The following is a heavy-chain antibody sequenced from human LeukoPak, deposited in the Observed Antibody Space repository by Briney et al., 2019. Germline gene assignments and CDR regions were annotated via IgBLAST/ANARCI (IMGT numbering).Heavy chain of an antibody. Sequence: ASVKVSCKASGYTFTGYYMHWVRQAPGQGLEWMGWINPNSGGTNYAQKFQGRVAMTRDTSISTAYMELSRLRSDDTAVYYCARYYDSSGYYYFDYWGQGTLVTVSS. CDR3: ARYYDSSGYYYFDY. CDR2: INPNSGGT. CDR1: GYTFTGYY. D-gene: IGHD3-22*01. V-gene: IGHV1-2*02. J-gene: IGHJ4*02.